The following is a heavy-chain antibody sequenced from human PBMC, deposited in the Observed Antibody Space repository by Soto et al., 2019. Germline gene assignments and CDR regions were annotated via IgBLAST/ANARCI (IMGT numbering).Heavy chain of an antibody. CDR3: ARVTLYNWNYLFDP. Sequence: SETLSLTCTVSGGSISSGDYYWSWIRQPPGKGLEWIGYIYYSGSTYYNPSLKSRVTIPVDTSKNQFSLKLSSVTAADTAVYYCARVTLYNWNYLFDPWGQGTLVTVSS. CDR1: GGSISSGDYY. D-gene: IGHD1-7*01. J-gene: IGHJ5*02. CDR2: IYYSGST. V-gene: IGHV4-30-4*01.